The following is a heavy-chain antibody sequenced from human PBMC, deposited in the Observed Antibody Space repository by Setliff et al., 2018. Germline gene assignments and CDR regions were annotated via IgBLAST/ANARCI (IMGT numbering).Heavy chain of an antibody. D-gene: IGHD2-15*01. CDR2: IYYTGST. Sequence: SETLSLTCTVSGDSMSSYYWSWIRQPPGKGLEWIAYIYYTGSTTYNPSLKSRVTISIDTSKNQFSLKLASVTAADTAIYYCASVTGGYWGQGTLVTVSS. J-gene: IGHJ4*02. CDR1: GDSMSSYY. CDR3: ASVTGGY. V-gene: IGHV4-59*01.